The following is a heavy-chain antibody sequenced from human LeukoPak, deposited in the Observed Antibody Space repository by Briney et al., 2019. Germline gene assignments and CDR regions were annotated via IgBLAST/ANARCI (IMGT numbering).Heavy chain of an antibody. CDR2: INPNSGGT. CDR3: ARDGSPFYDSSGYYYEVY. V-gene: IGHV1-2*06. J-gene: IGHJ4*02. Sequence: GASVKVSCKASGYTFTGYYLHWVRQAPGQGLEWMGRINPNSGGTNYAQKFQGRVTMTRDTSISTAYMEPSRLRSDDTAMYYCARDGSPFYDSSGYYYEVYWGQGTLVTVSS. CDR1: GYTFTGYY. D-gene: IGHD3-22*01.